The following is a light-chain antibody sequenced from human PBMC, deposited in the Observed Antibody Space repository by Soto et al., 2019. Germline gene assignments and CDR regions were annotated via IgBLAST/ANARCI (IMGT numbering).Light chain of an antibody. CDR1: KSFSRSY. J-gene: IGKJ1*01. Sequence: EIVLTQSPDTLSLSPGERVTLSCRASKSFSRSYLAWYQQKPGQAPRLLIYGASSRATGIPDRFSGSGSGTDFTLTISRLEPEDFGVYYCQQYNSSSRTFGQGTKVEIK. CDR3: QQYNSSSRT. CDR2: GAS. V-gene: IGKV3-20*01.